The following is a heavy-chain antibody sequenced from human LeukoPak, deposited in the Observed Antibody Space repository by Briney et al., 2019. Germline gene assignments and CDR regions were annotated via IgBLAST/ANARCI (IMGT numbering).Heavy chain of an antibody. CDR1: GGSISSGTYY. V-gene: IGHV4-61*02. CDR2: IYTSGTT. CDR3: AREPMIRGITHFDY. Sequence: SQTLSLTCNVSGGSISSGTYYWSWIRQPAGTGLEWIGRIYTSGTTNYNPSLKSRVTISVDTSKNQFSLELTSVTAADTAMYYCAREPMIRGITHFDYWGQGTLVTVSS. J-gene: IGHJ4*02. D-gene: IGHD3-10*01.